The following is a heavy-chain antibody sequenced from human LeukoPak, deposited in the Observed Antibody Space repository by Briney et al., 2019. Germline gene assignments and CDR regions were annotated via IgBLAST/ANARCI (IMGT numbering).Heavy chain of an antibody. CDR3: ALRDGHSTSSGDN. D-gene: IGHD6-6*01. Sequence: PSETLSLTCAFYGGSFSNYYWSCIRQPPGKGLEWIGEINHSGRTNYNPSLKTRLTLSVDTSKNQLSLNLSSVTAADTAVYYCALRDGHSTSSGDNWGQGTLVTVSS. J-gene: IGHJ4*02. V-gene: IGHV4-34*01. CDR2: INHSGRT. CDR1: GGSFSNYY.